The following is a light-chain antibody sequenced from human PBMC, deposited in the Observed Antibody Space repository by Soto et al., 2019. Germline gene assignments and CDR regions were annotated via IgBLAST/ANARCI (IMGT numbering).Light chain of an antibody. CDR2: SPN. CDR1: TGAVTSGYY. V-gene: IGLV7-43*01. J-gene: IGLJ2*01. Sequence: QTVVTQEPSLTVSQGGTVTLTCASSTGAVTSGYYPNWFQQKPRQAPRALIYSPNNKHSWTTARFSRSLLRGKAALTLSGVQSEVDAEYYCLLYYGGAVVFGGGTKLTVL. CDR3: LLYYGGAVV.